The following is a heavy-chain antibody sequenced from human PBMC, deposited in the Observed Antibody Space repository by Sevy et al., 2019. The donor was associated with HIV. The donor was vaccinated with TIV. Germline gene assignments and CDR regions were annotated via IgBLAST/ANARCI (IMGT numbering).Heavy chain of an antibody. D-gene: IGHD3-22*01. CDR3: AKGTSDTSGYFSKFDY. CDR2: ISNNGGRT. Sequence: GGSLRLSCTIAGFTFSRYAMSWVRQAPGKGLEWVSTISNNGGRTNYADFVKGRFTVSRDNSNNTLFLQLNSVRVEDTATYYCAKGTSDTSGYFSKFDYWGQRTLVTVSS. J-gene: IGHJ4*02. CDR1: GFTFSRYA. V-gene: IGHV3-23*01.